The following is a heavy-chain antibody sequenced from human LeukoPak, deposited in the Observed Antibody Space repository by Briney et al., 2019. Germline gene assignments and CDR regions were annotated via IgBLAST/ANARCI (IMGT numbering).Heavy chain of an antibody. D-gene: IGHD3-22*01. J-gene: IGHJ3*02. CDR1: GYSISSGYY. Sequence: SETLSLTCTVSGYSISSGYYWGWIRQPPGKGLEWIGSIYHSGSTYYGPSLKSRLTIPLDTSRNQFSLKLNSVTAADTAVYYCAKTNGYGLINIWGQGTMVTVSS. CDR2: IYHSGST. CDR3: AKTNGYGLINI. V-gene: IGHV4-38-2*02.